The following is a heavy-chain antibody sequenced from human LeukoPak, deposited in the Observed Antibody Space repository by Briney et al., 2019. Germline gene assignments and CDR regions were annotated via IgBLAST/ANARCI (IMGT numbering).Heavy chain of an antibody. D-gene: IGHD2-2*01. J-gene: IGHJ3*02. CDR2: MNPNSGNT. CDR1: GYTFTSYD. Sequence: ASVKVSCKASGYTFTSYDINWVRQATGQGLEWMGWMNPNSGNTGYAQKFQGRVTITRNTSISTAYMELSSLRSEDTAVYYCARGRVPAAIQSGAFAFDIWGQGTMVTVSS. CDR3: ARGRVPAAIQSGAFAFDI. V-gene: IGHV1-8*03.